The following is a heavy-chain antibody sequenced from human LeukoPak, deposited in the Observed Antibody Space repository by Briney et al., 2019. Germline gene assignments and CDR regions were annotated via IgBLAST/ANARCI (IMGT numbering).Heavy chain of an antibody. V-gene: IGHV3-23*01. CDR2: ISGSGDST. D-gene: IGHD5-18*01. Sequence: GGSLRLSCAASGLTFSRYAMSWVRQAPGKGLEWVSGISGSGDSTYYADSVKGRVTISRDNSKNTLYLQMSSLSAEDTAIYYCARAGYNYGTSDLDYWGQGTLVTVSS. J-gene: IGHJ4*02. CDR1: GLTFSRYA. CDR3: ARAGYNYGTSDLDY.